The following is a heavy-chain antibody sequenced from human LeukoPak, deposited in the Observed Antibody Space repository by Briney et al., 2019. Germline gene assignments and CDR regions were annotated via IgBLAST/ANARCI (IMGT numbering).Heavy chain of an antibody. D-gene: IGHD3-3*01. V-gene: IGHV4-39*01. CDR2: IYYSGNT. CDR3: ARQRTSGSASNLRVAQIDS. CDR1: GGSISSSTYY. Sequence: TSETLSLTCSVSGGSISSSTYYWVWIRQPPGKGLEWIGSIYYSGNTYYNPSLKSRATISVDTSKNQISLKVSSVTAADSALYFCARQRTSGSASNLRVAQIDSWGQGTLVTVSS. J-gene: IGHJ4*02.